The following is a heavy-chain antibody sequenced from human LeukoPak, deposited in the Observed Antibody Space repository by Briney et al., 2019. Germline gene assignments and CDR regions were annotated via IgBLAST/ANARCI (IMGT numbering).Heavy chain of an antibody. CDR1: GGSISSSSYY. Sequence: SETLSLTCTVSGGSISSSSYYWGWIRQPPGKGLEWIGSIYYSGSTYYNPSLKSRVTISVDTSKNQLSLKLSSVTAADTAVYYCARDGPNIVLMVYASNWFDPWGQGTLVTVSS. CDR3: ARDGPNIVLMVYASNWFDP. V-gene: IGHV4-39*07. J-gene: IGHJ5*02. D-gene: IGHD2-8*01. CDR2: IYYSGST.